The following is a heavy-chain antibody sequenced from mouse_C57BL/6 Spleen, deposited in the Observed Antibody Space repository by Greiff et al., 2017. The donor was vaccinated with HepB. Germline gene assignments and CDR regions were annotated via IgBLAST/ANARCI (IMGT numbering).Heavy chain of an antibody. J-gene: IGHJ2*01. CDR1: GYAFSSYW. CDR2: IYPGDGDT. CDR3: ARFTLASSGYVGYFDY. D-gene: IGHD3-2*02. Sequence: QVQLQQSGAELVKPGASVKISCKASGYAFSSYWMNWVKQRPGKGLEWIGQIYPGDGDTNYNGKFKGKATLTADKSSSTAYMQLSSLTSEDSAVYFCARFTLASSGYVGYFDYWGQGTTLTVSS. V-gene: IGHV1-80*01.